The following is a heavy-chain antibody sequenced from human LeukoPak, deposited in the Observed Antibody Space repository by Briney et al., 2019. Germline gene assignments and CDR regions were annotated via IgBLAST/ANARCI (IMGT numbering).Heavy chain of an antibody. CDR2: INHSGST. CDR3: ARRRLIVGATPGAFDI. V-gene: IGHV4-34*01. J-gene: IGHJ3*02. D-gene: IGHD1-26*01. CDR1: GGSFSGYY. Sequence: PSETLSLTCAVYGGSFSGYYLSWIRQPPGKGLEWIGEINHSGSTNYNPSLKSRVTISVDTSKNQFSLKLSSVTAADTAVYYCARRRLIVGATPGAFDIWGQGTMVTVSS.